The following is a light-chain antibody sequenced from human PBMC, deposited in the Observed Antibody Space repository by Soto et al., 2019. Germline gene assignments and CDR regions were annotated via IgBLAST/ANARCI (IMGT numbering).Light chain of an antibody. CDR2: GNS. J-gene: IGLJ1*01. V-gene: IGLV1-40*01. CDR3: QSYDNSLSGYV. Sequence: QSVLTQRPSVSGAPGQRVTISCTGSSSNIGAGYDVHWYQQLPGTAPKLLIYGNSNRPSGVPDRFSGSKSGTSASLAITGLQAEDEADYYCQSYDNSLSGYVFGTGTRSPS. CDR1: SSNIGAGYD.